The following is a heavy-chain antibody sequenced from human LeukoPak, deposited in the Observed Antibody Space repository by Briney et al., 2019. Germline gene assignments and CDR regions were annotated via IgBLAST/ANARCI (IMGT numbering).Heavy chain of an antibody. CDR3: ARGGDYWEAAFDI. V-gene: IGHV3-21*01. J-gene: IGHJ3*02. CDR1: GFTFSSYS. Sequence: GGSLRLSCAASGFTFSSYSMNWVRQAPGKGLEWVSSISSSSSYIYYADSVKGRFTISRDNAKNSLYLQMNSLRAEDTAVYYCARGGDYWEAAFDIWGQGTMVNVSS. D-gene: IGHD2-21*02. CDR2: ISSSSSYI.